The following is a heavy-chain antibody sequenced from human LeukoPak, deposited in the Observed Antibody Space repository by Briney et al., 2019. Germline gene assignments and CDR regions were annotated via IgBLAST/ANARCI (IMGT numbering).Heavy chain of an antibody. D-gene: IGHD2-2*01. CDR1: GGSISSYY. CDR3: PYCSSTSLTADAFDI. Sequence: SETLSLTCTVSGGSISSYYWSWIRQPPGKGLEWIGSIYYSGSTYYNPSLKSRVTISVDTSKNQFSLKLSSVTAADTAVYYCPYCSSTSLTADAFDIWGQGTMVTVSS. J-gene: IGHJ3*02. CDR2: IYYSGST. V-gene: IGHV4-59*05.